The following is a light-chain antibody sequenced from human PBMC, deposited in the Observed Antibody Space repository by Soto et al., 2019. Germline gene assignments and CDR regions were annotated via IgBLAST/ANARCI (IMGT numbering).Light chain of an antibody. Sequence: QSALTQPASVSGSPGQSVTISCTGTSSDIGAYKYVSWYQQHPGKAPKLLIHEVSNRPSGVSDRFSGSKSGNTASLTISGLQAEDEADYYCSSLTSRSTSVFGTGTKV. J-gene: IGLJ1*01. CDR1: SSDIGAYKY. CDR2: EVS. V-gene: IGLV2-14*01. CDR3: SSLTSRSTSV.